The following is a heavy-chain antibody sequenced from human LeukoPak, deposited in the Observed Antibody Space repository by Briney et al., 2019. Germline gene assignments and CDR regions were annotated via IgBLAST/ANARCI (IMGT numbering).Heavy chain of an antibody. Sequence: GGSLRLSCAASGFTFDDYAMHWVRQAPGKGLEWVSGISWNSGTIYYADSVKGRFTISRDDANNSLYLQMHSLRAEDTALYYCAKRSAAGTVGYFDYWGQGTLVTVSS. CDR2: ISWNSGTI. D-gene: IGHD6-13*01. V-gene: IGHV3-9*01. J-gene: IGHJ4*02. CDR3: AKRSAAGTVGYFDY. CDR1: GFTFDDYA.